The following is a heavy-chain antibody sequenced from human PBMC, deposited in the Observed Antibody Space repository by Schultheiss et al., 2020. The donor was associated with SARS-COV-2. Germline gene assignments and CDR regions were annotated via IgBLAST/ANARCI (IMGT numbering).Heavy chain of an antibody. D-gene: IGHD3-3*01. CDR1: GFTFSSYE. J-gene: IGHJ4*02. Sequence: GGSLRLSCAASGFTFSSYEMNWVRQAPGKGLEWVSYISSSGSTIYYADSVKGRFTISRDNAKNSLYLQMNSLRAEDTAVYYCARATYYDFWSGYYGSLYYFDYWGQGTLVTVSS. CDR3: ARATYYDFWSGYYGSLYYFDY. V-gene: IGHV3-48*03. CDR2: ISSSGSTI.